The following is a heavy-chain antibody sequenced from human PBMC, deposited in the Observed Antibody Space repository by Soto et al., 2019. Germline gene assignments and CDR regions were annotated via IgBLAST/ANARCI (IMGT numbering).Heavy chain of an antibody. CDR1: GYTFTSYG. CDR3: ARLPPLNYYYYYGMDV. CDR2: ISAYTGKT. Sequence: GASVKVSCKASGYTFTSYGISWVRQAPGQGLEWMGWISAYTGKTNYAQKLQGRVTITADESTSTAYMELSSLRSEDTAVYYCARLPPLNYYYYYGMDVWGQGTTVTVSS. J-gene: IGHJ6*02. V-gene: IGHV1-18*01.